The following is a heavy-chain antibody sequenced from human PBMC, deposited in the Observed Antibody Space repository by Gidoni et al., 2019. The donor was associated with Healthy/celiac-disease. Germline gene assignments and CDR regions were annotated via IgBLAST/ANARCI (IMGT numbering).Heavy chain of an antibody. J-gene: IGHJ4*02. CDR1: GYTFTGYY. CDR2: INPNSGGT. Sequence: QVQLVQSGAEVKKPGASVKVSCKASGYTFTGYYMHWVRQAPGQGLEWMGWINPNSGGTNYAQKFQGRVTMTRDTSISTAYMELSRLRSDDTAVYYCARDRDPYYYDSSGYYFDYWGQGTLVTVSS. CDR3: ARDRDPYYYDSSGYYFDY. V-gene: IGHV1-2*02. D-gene: IGHD3-22*01.